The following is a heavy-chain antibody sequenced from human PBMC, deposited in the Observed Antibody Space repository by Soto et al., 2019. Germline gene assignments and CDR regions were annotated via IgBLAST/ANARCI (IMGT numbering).Heavy chain of an antibody. V-gene: IGHV3-74*01. D-gene: IGHD5-18*01. CDR3: AKREGNTYGLFH. CDR1: GFSFSNYW. Sequence: VGSLRLPCAASGFSFSNYWIHRVRQAPGKWLVWVSRIKTDGSSTDYAASVKGRLTISRDNGKNTLYLQMNSLTAEDTAVYYCAKREGNTYGLFHWGQGTLVTVSS. J-gene: IGHJ4*02. CDR2: IKTDGSST.